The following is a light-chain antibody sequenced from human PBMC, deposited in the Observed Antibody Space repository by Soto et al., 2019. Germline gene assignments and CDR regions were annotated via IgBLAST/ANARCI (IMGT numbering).Light chain of an antibody. V-gene: IGKV3-20*01. CDR1: ETISSSH. Sequence: EVVLTQSPGTLSLSPGERATLSCRASETISSSHLAWYQQTPGQAPRLLLYRSSTRATGIPDRFSGSGSGTDFILTISRLEPADAAVYYCQQYESLLWTFGQGTKLEIK. J-gene: IGKJ1*01. CDR3: QQYESLLWT. CDR2: RSS.